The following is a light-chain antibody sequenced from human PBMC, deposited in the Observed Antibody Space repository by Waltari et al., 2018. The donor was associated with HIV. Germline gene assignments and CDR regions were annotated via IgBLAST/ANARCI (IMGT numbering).Light chain of an antibody. Sequence: QSALTQPASVSESPGQSITISCTGTTSDVGLYKFVSWYQQYPGRAPKLLIYDVNNRPSGVSNRFSGSKSGDTASLTVSGLQAEDEADYFCSSYAGSNNWVFGGGTKLTVL. J-gene: IGLJ3*02. CDR1: TSDVGLYKF. CDR3: SSYAGSNNWV. CDR2: DVN. V-gene: IGLV2-14*03.